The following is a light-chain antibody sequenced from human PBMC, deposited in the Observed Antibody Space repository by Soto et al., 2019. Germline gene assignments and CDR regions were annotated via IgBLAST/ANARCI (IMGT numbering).Light chain of an antibody. CDR3: SSYTTSTTLGV. V-gene: IGLV2-14*01. CDR1: SSDIGGYNY. CDR2: DVS. J-gene: IGLJ2*01. Sequence: QSVLTQPASVSGSPGQSITISCTGTSSDIGGYNYVSWYQQHPGKAPKLMIYDVSNRPSGVSNRFSGSKSVNTASLTISGRQAEDEADYYCSSYTTSTTLGVFGGGTKVTVL.